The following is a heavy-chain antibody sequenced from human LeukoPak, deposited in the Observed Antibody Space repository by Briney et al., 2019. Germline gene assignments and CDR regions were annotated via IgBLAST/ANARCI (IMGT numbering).Heavy chain of an antibody. CDR2: IYYSGTT. V-gene: IGHV4-31*03. CDR1: GGSISSAGYY. D-gene: IGHD6-13*01. Sequence: PSETLSLTCTVSGGSISSAGYYWSWIRQRPGKGLEWMGFIYYSGTTYYNPSLKSRVLISLNTSQNQVSLQLSSVTAADTAVYYCARATGGAAAADFDPWGQGTLVTVSS. CDR3: ARATGGAAAADFDP. J-gene: IGHJ5*02.